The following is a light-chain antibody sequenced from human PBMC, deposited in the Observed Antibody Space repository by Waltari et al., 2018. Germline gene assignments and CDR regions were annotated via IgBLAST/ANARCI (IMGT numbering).Light chain of an antibody. CDR2: DTS. CDR3: QQRNNWPIT. CDR1: QSASNF. V-gene: IGKV3-11*01. Sequence: EIVLTQSPGTLSLSPGERATLSCRASQSASNFLAWYQQKPGQAPRLLIYDTSNRATVVPARFSGSGSGTDFTLTINSLEPDDFAVYFCQQRNNWPITFGQGTRLEIK. J-gene: IGKJ5*01.